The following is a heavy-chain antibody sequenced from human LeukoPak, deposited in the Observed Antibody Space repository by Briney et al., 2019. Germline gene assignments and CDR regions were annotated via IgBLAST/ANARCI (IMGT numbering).Heavy chain of an antibody. CDR2: ISGGAGDA. Sequence: PGGSLRLSCVASGFTFSSYAMSWVRQAPGKGLEWVSGISGGAGDAYYADSVQGRFTVSRDNSKNTLYLQMNSLRAEDTALYYCAKDHMPTEPWGQGTTVTVSS. J-gene: IGHJ3*01. D-gene: IGHD1-14*01. V-gene: IGHV3-23*01. CDR1: GFTFSSYA. CDR3: AKDHMPTEP.